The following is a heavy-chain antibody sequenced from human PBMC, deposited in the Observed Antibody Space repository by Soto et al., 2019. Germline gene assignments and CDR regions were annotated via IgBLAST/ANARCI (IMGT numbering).Heavy chain of an antibody. J-gene: IGHJ6*02. V-gene: IGHV3-21*01. CDR3: ARNQVIARFYYYYGMDV. D-gene: IGHD3-16*02. Sequence: EVQLVESGGGLVKPGGSLRLSCAASGFTFSSYSMNWVRQAPGKGLEWVSSISSSSSYIYYADSVKGRFTISRDNAKNSLYLQMKRLRAEDMAVYYCARNQVIARFYYYYGMDVWGQGTTVTVSS. CDR2: ISSSSSYI. CDR1: GFTFSSYS.